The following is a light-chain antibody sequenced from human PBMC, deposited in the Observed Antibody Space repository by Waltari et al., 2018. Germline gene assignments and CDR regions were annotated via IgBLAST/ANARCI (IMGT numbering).Light chain of an antibody. CDR3: SSQSSNDVVL. J-gene: IGLJ2*01. CDR2: DVS. Sequence: QSALTQPASVSGSPGQSVTIFCAGTSNDVGGYNSVSCYQEHPGQAPRVIIYDVSDRPSGVSDRFSGSKSDNTASLTISGLQAEDEADYYCSSQSSNDVVLFGGGTKLTVL. CDR1: SNDVGGYNS. V-gene: IGLV2-14*01.